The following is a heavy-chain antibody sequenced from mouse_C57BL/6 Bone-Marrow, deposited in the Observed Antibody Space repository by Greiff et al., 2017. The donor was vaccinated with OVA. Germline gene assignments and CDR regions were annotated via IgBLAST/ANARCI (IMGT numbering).Heavy chain of an antibody. CDR3: ARPGSSSFDY. J-gene: IGHJ2*01. CDR2: INPNNGGT. D-gene: IGHD1-1*01. Sequence: VQLQQSGPELVKPGASVKISCKASGYTFTDYYMNWVKQSHGKSLEWIGDINPNNGGTSYNQKFKGKATLTVDKSSSPAYMELRSLTSEDSAVYYCARPGSSSFDYWGQGTTLTVSS. CDR1: GYTFTDYY. V-gene: IGHV1-26*01.